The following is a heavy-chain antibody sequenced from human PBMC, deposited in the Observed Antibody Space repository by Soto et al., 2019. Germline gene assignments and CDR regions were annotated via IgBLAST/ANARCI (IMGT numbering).Heavy chain of an antibody. Sequence: GALRLSCAASGFTFSNYAIHWVRQSPGMGLEYVSAISSNGGSTYYADSVKGRFTISRDNSKNTLYLQMSSLRAEDTAVYYCAKGGRQWLVTSDFNYWGQGALVTVSS. CDR1: GFTFSNYA. D-gene: IGHD6-19*01. V-gene: IGHV3-64D*06. CDR3: AKGGRQWLVTSDFNY. J-gene: IGHJ4*02. CDR2: ISSNGGST.